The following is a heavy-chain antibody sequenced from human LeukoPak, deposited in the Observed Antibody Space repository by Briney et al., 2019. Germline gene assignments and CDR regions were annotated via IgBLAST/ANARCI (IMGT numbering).Heavy chain of an antibody. Sequence: GGSLRLSCAASGFTFSSYNMNWVRQAPGRGLEWVSSISSSSSYIYYADSVKGRFTISRDNAKNSLYLQMNSLRAEDTAVYYCARGRMDDYGDYPDYWDQGTLVTVSS. CDR3: ARGRMDDYGDYPDY. D-gene: IGHD4-17*01. V-gene: IGHV3-21*01. CDR2: ISSSSSYI. J-gene: IGHJ4*02. CDR1: GFTFSSYN.